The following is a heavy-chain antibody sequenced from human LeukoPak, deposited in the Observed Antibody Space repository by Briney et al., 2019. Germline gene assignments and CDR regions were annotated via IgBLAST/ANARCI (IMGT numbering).Heavy chain of an antibody. V-gene: IGHV3-21*01. J-gene: IGHJ4*02. CDR1: GFTFSSYS. CDR2: ISSSSSYI. D-gene: IGHD2-2*02. CDR3: ARDEAVRGCSSTSCYIPL. Sequence: GGSLRLSCAASGFTFSSYSMNWVRQAPGKGLEWVSSISSSSSYIYYADSVKGRFTISRDNAKNSLYLQMNSLRAEDTAVYYCARDEAVRGCSSTSCYIPLWGQGTLVTVSS.